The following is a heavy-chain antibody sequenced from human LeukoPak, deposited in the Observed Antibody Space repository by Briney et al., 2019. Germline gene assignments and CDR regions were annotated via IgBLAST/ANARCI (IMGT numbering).Heavy chain of an antibody. CDR3: VGHCTNGVCYSRYFDY. Sequence: PGGSLRLSCAASGFTFSSYGMHWVRQAPGQGLEWVAVIWYDGSNKYYADSVKGRFTISRDNAKNSVDLQMNSLRAEDTAVYYCVGHCTNGVCYSRYFDYWGQGTLVTVSS. J-gene: IGHJ4*02. CDR1: GFTFSSYG. V-gene: IGHV3-33*03. D-gene: IGHD2-8*01. CDR2: IWYDGSNK.